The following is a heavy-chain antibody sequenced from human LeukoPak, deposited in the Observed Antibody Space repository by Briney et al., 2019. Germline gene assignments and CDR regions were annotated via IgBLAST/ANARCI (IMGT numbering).Heavy chain of an antibody. D-gene: IGHD2-15*01. CDR2: INLNSGGT. CDR3: ARDTQYCSGGSCYVGEYYYYCMDV. J-gene: IGHJ6*02. V-gene: IGHV1-2*02. Sequence: ASVNVSCKASGYTLTRYYMHWVRQAPGPGHGWMGWINLNSGGTNYAQKFQGRVTMTRDTSISTAYMEQSRLRSDDTAVYYCARDTQYCSGGSCYVGEYYYYCMDVWGQGTTVTVSS. CDR1: GYTLTRYY.